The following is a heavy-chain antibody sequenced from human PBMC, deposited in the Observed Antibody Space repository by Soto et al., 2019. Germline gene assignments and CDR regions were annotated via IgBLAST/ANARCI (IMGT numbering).Heavy chain of an antibody. CDR3: TTDLGWSYYYYGMDV. D-gene: IGHD3-3*01. Sequence: GGSLRLSCAASGFTFSKAWMNWFRQAPGKGLEWVGRIKSKTDGGTTDYAAPVKGRFTISRDDSKNTLYLQMNSLKTEDTAVYYCTTDLGWSYYYYGMDVWSQGTTVTVSS. V-gene: IGHV3-15*07. J-gene: IGHJ6*02. CDR2: IKSKTDGGTT. CDR1: GFTFSKAW.